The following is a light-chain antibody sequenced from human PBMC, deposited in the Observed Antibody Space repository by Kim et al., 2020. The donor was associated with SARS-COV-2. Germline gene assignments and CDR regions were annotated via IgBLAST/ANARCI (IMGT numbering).Light chain of an antibody. CDR1: QSVTTNY. V-gene: IGKV3-20*01. Sequence: LSPGERAPLPCRASQSVTTNYLAWSQQKPGQAPRILIYAVSTRATGIPDRFSGSGSGTDFTLTISRLEPEDFAVYYCQQYGSSLYTFGQGTKLEI. CDR3: QQYGSSLYT. J-gene: IGKJ2*01. CDR2: AVS.